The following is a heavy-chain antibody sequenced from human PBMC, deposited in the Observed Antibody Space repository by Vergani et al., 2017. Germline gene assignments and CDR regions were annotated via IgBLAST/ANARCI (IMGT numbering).Heavy chain of an antibody. D-gene: IGHD6-13*01. CDR3: ASSSCRIAAAGSPYYYYYMDV. CDR2: IIPIFGTA. J-gene: IGHJ6*03. Sequence: QVQLVQSGAEVKKPGSSVKVSCKASGGTFSSYAISWVRQAPGQGLEWMGGIIPIFGTANYAQKFQGRVTITADESTSAAYMELSSLRSEDTAVYYCASSSCRIAAAGSPYYYYYMDVWGKGTTVTVSS. CDR1: GGTFSSYA. V-gene: IGHV1-69*01.